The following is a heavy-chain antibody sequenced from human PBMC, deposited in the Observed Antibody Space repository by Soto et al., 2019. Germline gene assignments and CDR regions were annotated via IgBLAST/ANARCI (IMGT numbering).Heavy chain of an antibody. D-gene: IGHD6-19*01. V-gene: IGHV3-23*01. Sequence: PGGSLRLSCAASGFTFDNCAMSWVRQAPGKGLEWILGISGSGGSTYYADSVKGRFTISRDNSKNTVYLQMNSLRADDTAVYYCAKGKTSGWYFFDFRGPGTLVTLSS. CDR2: ISGSGGST. CDR1: GFTFDNCA. CDR3: AKGKTSGWYFFDF. J-gene: IGHJ4*02.